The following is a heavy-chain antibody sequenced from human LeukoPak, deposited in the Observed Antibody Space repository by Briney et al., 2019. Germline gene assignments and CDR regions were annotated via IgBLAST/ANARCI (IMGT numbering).Heavy chain of an antibody. Sequence: KSSETLSLTCGVYGGSFSGYYWTWIRQPPGKGLEWIGEINHIGNTNYNPSLKSRVTMSVDTSKNQFSLKLSSVTAADTAVYCCARETGYSYGTYYSYYYMDVWDKGTTVNVSS. CDR3: ARETGYSYGTYYSYYYMDV. J-gene: IGHJ6*03. V-gene: IGHV4-34*01. CDR2: INHIGNT. CDR1: GGSFSGYY. D-gene: IGHD5-18*01.